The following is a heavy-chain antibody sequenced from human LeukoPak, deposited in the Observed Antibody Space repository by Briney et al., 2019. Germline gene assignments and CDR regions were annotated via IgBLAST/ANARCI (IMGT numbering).Heavy chain of an antibody. Sequence: GASVKVSCKASGGTFSSYAISWVRQSPGQGLEWMGRIIPILGIANYAQKFQGRVTITADKSTSTAYMELSGLRSEDTAVYYCAREYCSGSSCYSGYNWFDPWGQGTLVTVSS. V-gene: IGHV1-69*04. CDR2: IIPILGIA. J-gene: IGHJ5*02. CDR1: GGTFSSYA. D-gene: IGHD2-15*01. CDR3: AREYCSGSSCYSGYNWFDP.